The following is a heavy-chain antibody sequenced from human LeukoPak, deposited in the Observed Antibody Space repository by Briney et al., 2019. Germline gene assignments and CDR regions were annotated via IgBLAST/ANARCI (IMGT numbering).Heavy chain of an antibody. Sequence: ASVKVSCKASGYTSTSYGISWVRQAPGQGLEWMGWISAYNGNTNYAQKLQGRVTMTTDTSTSTAYMELRSLRSDDTAVYYCARDRPIQLWSNNWFDPWGQGTLVTVSS. CDR2: ISAYNGNT. J-gene: IGHJ5*02. D-gene: IGHD5-18*01. CDR3: ARDRPIQLWSNNWFDP. V-gene: IGHV1-18*01. CDR1: GYTSTSYG.